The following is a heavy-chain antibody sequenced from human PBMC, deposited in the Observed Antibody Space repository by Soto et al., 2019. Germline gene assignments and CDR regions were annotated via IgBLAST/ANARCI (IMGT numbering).Heavy chain of an antibody. CDR2: ISSSSSTI. D-gene: IGHD6-13*01. CDR3: ASSSFAFDY. Sequence: SLRLSCAASGFTFSNHSMNLVRQAPGKGLEWVSYISSSSSTIYYADSVKGRFTISRDNAKNSLYLQMNSLRAEDTAVYYCASSSFAFDYWGQGTLVTVSS. J-gene: IGHJ4*02. V-gene: IGHV3-48*01. CDR1: GFTFSNHS.